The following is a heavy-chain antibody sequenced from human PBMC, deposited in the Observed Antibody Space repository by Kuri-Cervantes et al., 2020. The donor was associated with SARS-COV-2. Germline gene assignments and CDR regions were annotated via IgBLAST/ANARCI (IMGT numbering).Heavy chain of an antibody. J-gene: IGHJ4*02. CDR1: GFTVSSNY. CDR3: ARSIIAVAGFGGRDY. V-gene: IGHV3-53*01. D-gene: IGHD6-19*01. CDR2: IYSGGST. Sequence: GSLRLSCAASGFTVSSNYMSWVRQAPGKGLEWVSVIYSGGSTYYADSVKGRFTISRDNSKNTLYLRMNSLRAEDTAVYYCARSIIAVAGFGGRDYWGQGTLVTVSS.